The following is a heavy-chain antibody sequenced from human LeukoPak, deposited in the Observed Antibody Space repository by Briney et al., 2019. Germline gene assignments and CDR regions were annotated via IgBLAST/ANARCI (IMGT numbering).Heavy chain of an antibody. CDR1: GFTFSSYA. CDR3: AKGGPSIVAAARYFDY. CDR2: ISVSGSST. V-gene: IGHV3-23*01. D-gene: IGHD6-13*01. J-gene: IGHJ4*02. Sequence: GGSLRLSCAASGFTFSSYAMSWVRQAPGKGLEWVSAISVSGSSTYYADSVKGRFTISIDNSKNTLYLQMNSLRAEDTAVYYCAKGGPSIVAAARYFDYWGQGTLVTVSS.